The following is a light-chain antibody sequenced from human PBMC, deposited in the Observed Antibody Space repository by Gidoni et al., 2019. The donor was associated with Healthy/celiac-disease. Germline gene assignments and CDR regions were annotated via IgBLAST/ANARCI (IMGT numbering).Light chain of an antibody. V-gene: IGKV3-11*01. CDR2: DAS. CDR1: QSVSSY. J-gene: IGKJ2*01. CDR3: QQRSNWPPA. Sequence: EIVLTQSPATLSLSPGERATLSCRASQSVSSYLAWYQQKPGQAPRLLIYDASNRATGIPARFSGSGSWTDFTLPISSLEPEDFAVYYCQQRSNWPPAFGQGTKLEI.